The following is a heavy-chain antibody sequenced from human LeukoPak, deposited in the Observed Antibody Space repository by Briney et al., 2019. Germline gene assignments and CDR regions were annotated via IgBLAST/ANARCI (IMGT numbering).Heavy chain of an antibody. V-gene: IGHV4-39*01. CDR3: ARRSSSSWYLYDY. D-gene: IGHD6-13*01. J-gene: IGHJ4*02. CDR1: GGSISSSSYY. Sequence: PSETLSLTCTVSGGSISSSSYYWGWIRQPPGKGLEWIGSIYYSGSTYYNPPLKSRVTISVDTSKNQFSLKLSSVTAADTAVYYCARRSSSSWYLYDYWGQGTLVTVSS. CDR2: IYYSGST.